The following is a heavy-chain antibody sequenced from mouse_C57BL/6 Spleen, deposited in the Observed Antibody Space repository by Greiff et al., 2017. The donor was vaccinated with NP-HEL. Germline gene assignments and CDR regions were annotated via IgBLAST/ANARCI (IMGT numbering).Heavy chain of an antibody. CDR1: GFTFSSYT. D-gene: IGHD1-1*01. Sequence: EVMLVESGGGLVKPGGSLKLSCAASGFTFSSYTMSWVRQTPEKRLEWVATISGGGGNTYYPDSVKGRFTISRDNAKNTLYLQMSSLRSEDTALYYCARGEAPYYGSSYGYFDVWGTGTTVTVSS. V-gene: IGHV5-9*01. CDR2: ISGGGGNT. J-gene: IGHJ1*03. CDR3: ARGEAPYYGSSYGYFDV.